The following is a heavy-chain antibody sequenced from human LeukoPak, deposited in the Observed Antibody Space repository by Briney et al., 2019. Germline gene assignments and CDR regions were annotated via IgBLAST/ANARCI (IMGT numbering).Heavy chain of an antibody. CDR1: GFSLDTNGVG. Sequence: SGPTLVKPTQTLTLTCTFSGFSLDTNGVGVGWIRQPPGKPLEWLALIYWDDDKRYSPSLKSRLAITKDTSKNQVVLTMTNMDPGDTATYYCAHRQRQLGLYCFAYWGQGTLVTVSS. CDR2: IYWDDDK. J-gene: IGHJ4*02. D-gene: IGHD6-25*01. V-gene: IGHV2-5*02. CDR3: AHRQRQLGLYCFAY.